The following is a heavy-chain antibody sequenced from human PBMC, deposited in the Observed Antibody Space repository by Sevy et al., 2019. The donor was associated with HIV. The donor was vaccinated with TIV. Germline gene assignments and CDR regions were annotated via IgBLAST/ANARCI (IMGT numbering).Heavy chain of an antibody. CDR1: RFTFSIYG. CDR3: ARERLAVAGIGYYFDY. CDR2: IWYDGTNK. J-gene: IGHJ4*02. Sequence: GGSLRLSCAASRFTFSIYGMHWVRQAPGKGLEWVSVIWYDGTNKEYADSVKGRFTISRDNSKNTLYLQMSSLRADDTAVYYCARERLAVAGIGYYFDYWGQGTLVTISS. D-gene: IGHD6-19*01. V-gene: IGHV3-33*01.